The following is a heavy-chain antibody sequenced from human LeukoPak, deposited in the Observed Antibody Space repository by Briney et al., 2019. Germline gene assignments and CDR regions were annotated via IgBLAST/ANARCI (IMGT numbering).Heavy chain of an antibody. J-gene: IGHJ4*02. D-gene: IGHD1-26*01. CDR3: ARTVVGFDY. CDR1: GFTFSSYE. V-gene: IGHV3-48*03. Sequence: GGSLILSCAASGFTFSSYEMNWVRQAPGKGLEWVSYISSSGSTIYYADSVKGRFTISRDNAKNSLYLQMNSLRAEDTAVYYCARTVVGFDYWGQGTLVTVSS. CDR2: ISSSGSTI.